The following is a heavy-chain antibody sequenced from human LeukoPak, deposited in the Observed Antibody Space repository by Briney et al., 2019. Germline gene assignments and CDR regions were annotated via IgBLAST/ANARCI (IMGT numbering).Heavy chain of an antibody. V-gene: IGHV4-4*07. Sequence: PGGSLRLSCAASGFTFSSFGMNWIRQPAGKGLEWIGRIYTSGSTNYNPSLKSRVTMSVDTSKNQFSLKLSSVTAADTAVYYCAREYSGYDLGDRYFDYWGQGTLVTVSS. CDR3: AREYSGYDLGDRYFDY. CDR1: GFTFSSFG. D-gene: IGHD5-12*01. J-gene: IGHJ4*02. CDR2: IYTSGST.